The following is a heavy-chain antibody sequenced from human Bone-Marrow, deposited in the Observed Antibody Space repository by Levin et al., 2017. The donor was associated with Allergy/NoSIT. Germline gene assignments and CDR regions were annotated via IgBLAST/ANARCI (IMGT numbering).Heavy chain of an antibody. J-gene: IGHJ4*02. Sequence: PSETLSLTCTVSNGSIRSYYWTWIRQPPGKGLEWIGFINYNVQANYNSSSKSRVTISVDMSKSQFSLRLTSVTAADTAVYYCARGEPLHSSAPFDYWGQGVLVTVSS. D-gene: IGHD3-22*01. V-gene: IGHV4-59*01. CDR3: ARGEPLHSSAPFDY. CDR1: NGSIRSYY. CDR2: INYNVQA.